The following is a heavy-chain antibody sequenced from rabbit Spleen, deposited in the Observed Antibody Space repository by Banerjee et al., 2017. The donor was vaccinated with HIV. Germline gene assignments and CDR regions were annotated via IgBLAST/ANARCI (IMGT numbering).Heavy chain of an antibody. D-gene: IGHD1-1*01. Sequence: QQQLVESGGGLVQPEGSLTLTCKASGFDFSSNAMCWVRQAPGKGPEWIACIHATDAGGDTFYATWAKGRFTISKTSSTTVTLQMTSLTAADTATYFCAKDIGYLALWGPGTLVTVS. J-gene: IGHJ4*01. CDR2: IHATDAGGDT. CDR1: GFDFSSNA. V-gene: IGHV1S45*01. CDR3: AKDIGYLAL.